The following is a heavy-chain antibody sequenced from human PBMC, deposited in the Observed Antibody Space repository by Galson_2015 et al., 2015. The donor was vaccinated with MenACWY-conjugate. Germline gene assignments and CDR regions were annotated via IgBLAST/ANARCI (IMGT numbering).Heavy chain of an antibody. CDR2: ISDSGAAT. CDR1: GFTFRQYA. J-gene: IGHJ6*03. V-gene: IGHV3-23*01. Sequence: SLRLSCAVSGFTFRQYAMSWVRQAPGTGLEWVAIISDSGAATHYIDSVKGRFTISRDNSKNTLYLQRSRLRAEDTALYYCAKDVYMDVWGKGTTVSVSS. CDR3: AKDVYMDV.